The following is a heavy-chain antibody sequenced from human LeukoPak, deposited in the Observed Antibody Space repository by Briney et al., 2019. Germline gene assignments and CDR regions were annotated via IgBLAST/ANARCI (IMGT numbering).Heavy chain of an antibody. CDR2: ISYNGNNK. Sequence: PGGSLRLSCVISGYTFTHYGFHWVRQAPGKALEWVAYISYNGNNKYEDSVKGRFTISRDNSKSTLHLQMNGLRAEDTAVYYCARDPLDISRWTNAFDIWGRGTTVIVS. CDR1: GYTFTHYG. D-gene: IGHD5-12*01. J-gene: IGHJ3*02. V-gene: IGHV3-30*03. CDR3: ARDPLDISRWTNAFDI.